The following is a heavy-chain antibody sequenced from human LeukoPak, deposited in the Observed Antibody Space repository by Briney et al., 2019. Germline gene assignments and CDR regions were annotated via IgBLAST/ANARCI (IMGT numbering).Heavy chain of an antibody. J-gene: IGHJ4*02. D-gene: IGHD5-18*01. CDR1: GYTFTSYG. CDR2: GIPILNLA. V-gene: IGHV1-69*04. Sequence: SVKVSCKASGYTFTSYGISWVRQAPGQGLEWMGRGIPILNLANYAQKFQGRVTITADISTSTAYMELSSLKSEDTAVYYCSRNWDDTAMTYWGQGTLVTVSS. CDR3: SRNWDDTAMTY.